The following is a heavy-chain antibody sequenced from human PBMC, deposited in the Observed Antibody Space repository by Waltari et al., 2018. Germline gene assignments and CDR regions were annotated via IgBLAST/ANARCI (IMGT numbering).Heavy chain of an antibody. CDR1: GLSFSTYN. Sequence: EVQLMESGGGLVRPGGSLRLSCAASGLSFSTYNMNWVRQAPGKGVEGVSSIRSDGAYMHYADSVKGRFTNARDNAKNSLYLQLNSLRAEDTAMYYCATGGWGFYLGYWGQGTLVTVSS. CDR2: IRSDGAYM. J-gene: IGHJ4*02. CDR3: ATGGWGFYLGY. D-gene: IGHD7-27*01. V-gene: IGHV3-21*02.